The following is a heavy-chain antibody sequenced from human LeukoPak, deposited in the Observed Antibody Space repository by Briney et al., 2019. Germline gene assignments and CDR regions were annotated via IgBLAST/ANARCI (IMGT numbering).Heavy chain of an antibody. Sequence: GASVKVSCKASGYTFTGYYMHWVRQAPGQGLEWMGWINPNSGGTNYAQKFQGRVTMTRDTSISTAYMELSRLRSDDTAVYYCAKRALLGFGELYYFDYWGQGTLVTVSS. D-gene: IGHD3-10*01. CDR1: GYTFTGYY. V-gene: IGHV1-2*02. J-gene: IGHJ4*02. CDR2: INPNSGGT. CDR3: AKRALLGFGELYYFDY.